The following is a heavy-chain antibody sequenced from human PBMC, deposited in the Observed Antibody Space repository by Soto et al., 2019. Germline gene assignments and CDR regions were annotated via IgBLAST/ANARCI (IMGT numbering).Heavy chain of an antibody. J-gene: IGHJ6*02. CDR2: IIPIFGTA. Sequence: SVKVSCKASGGTFSSYAISWVRQAPGQGLEWMGGIIPIFGTANYAQKFQGRVTITADESTSTAYMELSSLRSEDTAVYYCARDRGRYCSGGSCYHYYYGMDVWGQGTTVTVSS. CDR1: GGTFSSYA. CDR3: ARDRGRYCSGGSCYHYYYGMDV. D-gene: IGHD2-15*01. V-gene: IGHV1-69*13.